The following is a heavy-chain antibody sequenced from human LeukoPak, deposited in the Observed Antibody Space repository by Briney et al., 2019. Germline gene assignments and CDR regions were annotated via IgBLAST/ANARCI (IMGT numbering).Heavy chain of an antibody. CDR1: GGSFSGYY. CDR2: INHSGST. V-gene: IGHV4-34*01. J-gene: IGHJ4*02. D-gene: IGHD6-19*01. Sequence: PPETLSLTCAVYGGSFSGYYWSWIRQPPGKGLEWIGEINHSGSTNYNPSLKSRVTISVDTSKNQFSLKLSSVTAADTAVYYCARSGQRHSSGWFDYWGQGTLVTVSS. CDR3: ARSGQRHSSGWFDY.